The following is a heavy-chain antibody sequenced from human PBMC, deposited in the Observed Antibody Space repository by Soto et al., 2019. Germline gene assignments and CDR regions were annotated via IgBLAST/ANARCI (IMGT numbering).Heavy chain of an antibody. CDR2: INVYNGNT. D-gene: IGHD3-10*01. J-gene: IGHJ5*02. Sequence: QVQLVQSGGEVKKPGASVKDSCKASGYTFTNYGISWVRQAPGQGLEWMGWINVYNGNTKYAQKVQGRVTMTTDTXTXTXXMGLRSLRSDDTAVYYCARGVGSGSYYNQYNWFDPWGQGTLVTVSS. CDR1: GYTFTNYG. CDR3: ARGVGSGSYYNQYNWFDP. V-gene: IGHV1-18*01.